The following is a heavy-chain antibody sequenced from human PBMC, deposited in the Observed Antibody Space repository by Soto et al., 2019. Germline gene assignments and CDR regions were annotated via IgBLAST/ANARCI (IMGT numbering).Heavy chain of an antibody. CDR2: IYYSGST. CDR3: AKGHSSATSLDS. V-gene: IGHV4-31*03. J-gene: IGHJ4*02. D-gene: IGHD6-25*01. CDR1: GGSISSGDIH. Sequence: QVQLQESGPGLVKPSQTLSLTCTVSGGSISSGDIHWTWIRQHPGKGLEWIGHIYYSGSTYYNPSLKSRVTISMDTSENQFSLKLSSVTAADTAVYYCAKGHSSATSLDSWGQGILVTVSS.